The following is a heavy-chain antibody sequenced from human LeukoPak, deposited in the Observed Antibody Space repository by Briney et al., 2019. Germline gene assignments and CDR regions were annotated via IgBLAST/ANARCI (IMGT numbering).Heavy chain of an antibody. D-gene: IGHD2-2*03. CDR3: ARDHFGDCSSTSCPFDY. J-gene: IGHJ4*02. CDR2: ITSGSGYI. Sequence: GGSLRLSCAASGFTFSIYSMNWVRQAPGKGLEWVSSITSGSGYIYYADSVRGRFTISRDNAKNSLYLQMNSLRAEDTAVYYCARDHFGDCSSTSCPFDYWGQGTLVTVSS. CDR1: GFTFSIYS. V-gene: IGHV3-21*01.